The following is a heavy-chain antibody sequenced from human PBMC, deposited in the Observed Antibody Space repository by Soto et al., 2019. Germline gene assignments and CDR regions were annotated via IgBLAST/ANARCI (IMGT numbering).Heavy chain of an antibody. Sequence: QVQLVQSGAEVKKPGSSVRVSCKTSGGTFSGFVVNWVRQAPGQGLEWMGGIIPTFGTAKYAQKFQGRFILTADELTDTAFLELSSLRFDDTAVYYCSNGPISTAGDFGFWGQGTLVTVSS. CDR3: SNGPISTAGDFGF. D-gene: IGHD3-10*01. V-gene: IGHV1-69*01. CDR2: IIPTFGTA. CDR1: GGTFSGFV. J-gene: IGHJ4*02.